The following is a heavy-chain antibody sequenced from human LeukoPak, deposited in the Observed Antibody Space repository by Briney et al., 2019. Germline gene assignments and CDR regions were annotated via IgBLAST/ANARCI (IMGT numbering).Heavy chain of an antibody. CDR2: IVTDGSA. CDR1: GFIVSTTF. J-gene: IGHJ4*02. CDR3: ARGRPQSSVYDY. D-gene: IGHD5-24*01. V-gene: IGHV3-53*01. Sequence: GGSLRLSCAASGFIVSTTFLTWVRQAPGKGLXWVSVIVTDGSAFYADSVKGRFTISRDSSKNTLYLQMNSLRAEDTAVYYCARGRPQSSVYDYWGQGTLVTVSS.